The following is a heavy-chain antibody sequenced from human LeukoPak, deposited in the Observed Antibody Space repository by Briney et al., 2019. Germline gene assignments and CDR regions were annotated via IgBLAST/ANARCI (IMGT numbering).Heavy chain of an antibody. J-gene: IGHJ5*01. CDR3: XXDWDHFDFDS. CDR2: IKGDGSHT. CDR1: GFTFSNYW. Sequence: GGSLRLSCAASGFTFSNYWMHWVRQAPGKGLVWVSRIKGDGSHTIYADSVKGRFTISRDNAKNTLYLQMKSLRDEDTAVYYCXXDWDHFDFDSWGQGTLVTVSS. D-gene: IGHD1-26*01. V-gene: IGHV3-74*01.